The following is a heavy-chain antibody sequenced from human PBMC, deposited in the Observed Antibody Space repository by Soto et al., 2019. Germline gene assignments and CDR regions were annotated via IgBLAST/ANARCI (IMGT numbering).Heavy chain of an antibody. D-gene: IGHD2-15*01. Sequence: PGESLKISCKGSGYSFTGYWIGWVRQMPGKGLEWMGIIYPGDSDTRYSPSFQGQVTISADKSISTAYLQWSSLKASDTAMYYCARQDGRVVVVAATPVYYYYGMDVWGQGTTVTVSS. J-gene: IGHJ6*02. CDR2: IYPGDSDT. CDR3: ARQDGRVVVVAATPVYYYYGMDV. CDR1: GYSFTGYW. V-gene: IGHV5-51*01.